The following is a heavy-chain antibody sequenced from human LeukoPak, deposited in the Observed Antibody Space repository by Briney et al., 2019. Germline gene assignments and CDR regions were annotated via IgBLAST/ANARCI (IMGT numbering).Heavy chain of an antibody. D-gene: IGHD3-10*01. J-gene: IGHJ3*02. Sequence: GGSPRLSCAASGFTLSSYAMHWVRQAPGKGLEYVSAISSNGGSTYYANSVKGRFTISRDNSKNTLYLQMGSLRAEDMAVYYCARGITAGSFDIWGQGTMVTVSS. CDR2: ISSNGGST. V-gene: IGHV3-64*01. CDR1: GFTLSSYA. CDR3: ARGITAGSFDI.